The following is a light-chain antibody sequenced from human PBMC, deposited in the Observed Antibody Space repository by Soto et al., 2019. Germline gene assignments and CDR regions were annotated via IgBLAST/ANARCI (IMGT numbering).Light chain of an antibody. CDR2: DVS. J-gene: IGLJ1*01. Sequence: QSALTQPASVSGSPGQSITISCTGTSSDVGGYNYVSWYQQHPGKAPKLMIYDVSNRPSGVSNRFSGSKSGNTASLTISGLQAEDEADYYCSSYTRSSTLSVFGTGTKVTVL. V-gene: IGLV2-14*01. CDR1: SSDVGGYNY. CDR3: SSYTRSSTLSV.